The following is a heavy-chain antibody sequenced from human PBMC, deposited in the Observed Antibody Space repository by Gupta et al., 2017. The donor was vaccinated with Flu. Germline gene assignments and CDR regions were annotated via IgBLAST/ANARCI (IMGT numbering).Heavy chain of an antibody. V-gene: IGHV3-23*01. CDR1: GFTFSSYA. CDR3: AKILVRGRIAVAGTSDAFDI. D-gene: IGHD6-19*01. Sequence: EVQLLESGGGLVQPGGSLRLSCAASGFTFSSYAMSWVRQAPGKGLEWVSAISGSGGSTYYADSVKGRFTISRDNSKNTLYLQMNSLRAEDTAVYYCAKILVRGRIAVAGTSDAFDIWGQGTMVTVSS. CDR2: ISGSGGST. J-gene: IGHJ3*02.